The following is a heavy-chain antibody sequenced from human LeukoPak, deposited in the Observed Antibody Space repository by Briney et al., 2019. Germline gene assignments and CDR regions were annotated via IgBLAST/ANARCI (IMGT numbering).Heavy chain of an antibody. Sequence: ASVKVSCKASGYTFTSYGISWVRQAPGQGLEWMGWISAYNGNTNYAQKLQGRVTMTTDTSTSTAYMELRSLRSDDTAVYYCARDRCSSTSCYARNWFDPWGQGTLVTLS. J-gene: IGHJ5*02. D-gene: IGHD2-2*01. CDR1: GYTFTSYG. CDR3: ARDRCSSTSCYARNWFDP. V-gene: IGHV1-18*01. CDR2: ISAYNGNT.